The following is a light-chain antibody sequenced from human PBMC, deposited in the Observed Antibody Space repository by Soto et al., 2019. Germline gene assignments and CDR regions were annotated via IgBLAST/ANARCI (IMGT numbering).Light chain of an antibody. CDR2: DAS. V-gene: IGKV3D-15*01. J-gene: IGKJ5*01. Sequence: EIVMTQSPANLSVSPGERATLSCRASQSVSSKLAWYQQKSGQAPRLLVYDASTRATGIPARFSGSGSGTEFTLTISSLQSEDFALYYCQQYNNWPAITFGQGTRLEIK. CDR3: QQYNNWPAIT. CDR1: QSVSSK.